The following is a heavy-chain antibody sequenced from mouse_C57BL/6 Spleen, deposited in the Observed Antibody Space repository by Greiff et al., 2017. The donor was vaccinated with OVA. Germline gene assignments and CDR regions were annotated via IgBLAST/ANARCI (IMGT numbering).Heavy chain of an antibody. V-gene: IGHV1-54*01. CDR3: AEGDSYGNSVDY. CDR2: INPGSGGT. CDR1: GYAFTNYL. D-gene: IGHD1-1*01. J-gene: IGHJ2*01. Sequence: QVQLQQSGAELVRPGTSVKVSCKASGYAFTNYLIEWVKQRPGQGLEWIGVINPGSGGTNYNEKFMGKATLTADKSSSTAYMQLSSLPSEESAVYFCAEGDSYGNSVDYWGQGTTLTVSS.